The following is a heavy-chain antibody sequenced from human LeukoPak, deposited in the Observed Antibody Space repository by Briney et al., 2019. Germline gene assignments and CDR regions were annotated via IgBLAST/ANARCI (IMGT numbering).Heavy chain of an antibody. J-gene: IGHJ4*02. V-gene: IGHV3-30*02. CDR1: GFTFISYG. CDR3: AKPVPIYSGYDYGTYFDY. CDR2: IRYDGSNK. D-gene: IGHD5-12*01. Sequence: GGSLRLSCAASGFTFISYGMHWIRQAPGKGLEWVAFIRYDGSNKYYADSVKGRFTISRDNSENTLYLQMNSLRAEDTAVYYCAKPVPIYSGYDYGTYFDYWGQGTLVTVSS.